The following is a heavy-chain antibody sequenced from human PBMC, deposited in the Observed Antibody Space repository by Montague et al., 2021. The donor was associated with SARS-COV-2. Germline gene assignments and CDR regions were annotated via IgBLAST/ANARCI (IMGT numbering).Heavy chain of an antibody. CDR1: GYSFTSYW. CDR2: IYPGDSDT. Sequence: QSGAEVKKPGESLKISCKGSGYSFTSYWIGWVRQMPGKGLEWMGIIYPGDSDTRYSPSFQGQVTISADKSISTAYLQWSGLKASDTAIYYCARVTDYYYDTSGYWDAFDIWGQGTMVTVSS. D-gene: IGHD3-22*01. V-gene: IGHV5-51*01. J-gene: IGHJ3*02. CDR3: ARVTDYYYDTSGYWDAFDI.